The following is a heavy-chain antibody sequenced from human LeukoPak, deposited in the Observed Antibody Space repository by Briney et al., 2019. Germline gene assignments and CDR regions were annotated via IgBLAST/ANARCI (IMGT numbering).Heavy chain of an antibody. V-gene: IGHV4-59*08. CDR3: ARHRAYSSSSPFDY. CDR1: GGSISSLY. D-gene: IGHD6-6*01. CDR2: IYYTGST. J-gene: IGHJ4*02. Sequence: SETLSLTCSVSGGSISSLYWSWIRQPPGKGLEWIGYIYYTGSTNYNPSLKSRVTMFVDMSKNQFCLRLSSVTAADTAVYYCARHRAYSSSSPFDYWGQGTLVTVSS.